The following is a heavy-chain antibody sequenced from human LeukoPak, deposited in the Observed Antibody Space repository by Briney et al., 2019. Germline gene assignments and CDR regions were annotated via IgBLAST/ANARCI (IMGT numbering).Heavy chain of an antibody. D-gene: IGHD3-22*01. Sequence: GGSLRLSCAASGFTFSSYAMSWVRQAPGKGLEWVSAISGTGGSTYYADSVKGRFTISRDNSKNTLYLQMNSLRAEDTAVYYCAKGTTMIVVTLDYWGQGTLVTVSS. CDR1: GFTFSSYA. J-gene: IGHJ4*02. CDR2: ISGTGGST. CDR3: AKGTTMIVVTLDY. V-gene: IGHV3-23*01.